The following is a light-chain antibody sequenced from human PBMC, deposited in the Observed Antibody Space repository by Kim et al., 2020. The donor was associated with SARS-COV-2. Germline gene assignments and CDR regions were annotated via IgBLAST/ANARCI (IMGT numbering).Light chain of an antibody. CDR2: QDT. CDR3: QAWDKNTVI. V-gene: IGLV3-1*01. J-gene: IGLJ2*01. CDR1: KLGDKY. Sequence: VSPGQTASITCSGDKLGDKYTYWYQQKPGQSPVVVIYQDTKRPSGIPERFSGSNSGNTATLTISGTPAMDEANYYCQAWDKNTVIFGGGTQLTVL.